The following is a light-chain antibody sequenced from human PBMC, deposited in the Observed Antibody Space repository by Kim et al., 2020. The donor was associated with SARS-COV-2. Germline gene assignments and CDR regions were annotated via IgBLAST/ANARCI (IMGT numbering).Light chain of an antibody. V-gene: IGKV1-12*01. J-gene: IGKJ4*01. Sequence: SASVGDRVSITGRASQGISSYLAWYQQKPGRAPKLLIYSASSLQRGVPSRFSGSGSGTDFSLTISSLQPEDSATYYCQQAHSFPVTFGGGTKVEI. CDR1: QGISSY. CDR2: SAS. CDR3: QQAHSFPVT.